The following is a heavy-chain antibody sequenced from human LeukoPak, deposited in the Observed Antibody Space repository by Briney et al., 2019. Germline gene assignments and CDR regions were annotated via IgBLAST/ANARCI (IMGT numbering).Heavy chain of an antibody. Sequence: PGGSLRLSCAASGFTFSSYAMSWVRQAPGKGLEWVAYIKPDGSEKYYVDSVKGRFTISRDNAKNSLYLQINSLRAEDTAVYYCAGASYSRWCFQDWGQGTLVTVSS. CDR3: AGASYSRWCFQD. CDR1: GFTFSSYA. J-gene: IGHJ1*01. CDR2: IKPDGSEK. D-gene: IGHD2-21*01. V-gene: IGHV3-7*01.